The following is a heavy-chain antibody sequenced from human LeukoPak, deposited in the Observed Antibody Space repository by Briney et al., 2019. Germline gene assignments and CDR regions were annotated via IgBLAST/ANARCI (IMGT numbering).Heavy chain of an antibody. V-gene: IGHV4-59*01. D-gene: IGHD3-22*01. CDR1: GGSISSYY. CDR3: ARGGPDDRSGYYFLYY. Sequence: SETLSLTCTVSGGSISSYYWSWIRQPPGKGLEWVGYIYYSGSTKYNPSLKSRVTISVDTSKNQFSLKLSSVTAADTAVYYCARGGPDDRSGYYFLYYWGQGTLVTVSS. CDR2: IYYSGST. J-gene: IGHJ4*02.